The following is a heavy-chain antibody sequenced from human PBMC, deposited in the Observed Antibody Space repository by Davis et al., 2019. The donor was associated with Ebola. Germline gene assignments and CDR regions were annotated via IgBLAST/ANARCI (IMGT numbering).Heavy chain of an antibody. CDR3: VLLNLDY. Sequence: PSETLSLTCAVYGGSFSGYYWNWIRQPPGKGLEWIGEINHSGSTYYNPSLKSRVTISVDTSKNQFSLKLSSVTAADTAVYYCVLLNLDYWGQGTLVTVSS. CDR2: INHSGST. V-gene: IGHV4-34*01. CDR1: GGSFSGYY. J-gene: IGHJ4*02.